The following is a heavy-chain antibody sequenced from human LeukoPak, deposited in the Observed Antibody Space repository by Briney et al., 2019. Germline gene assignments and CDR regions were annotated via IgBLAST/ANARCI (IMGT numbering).Heavy chain of an antibody. J-gene: IGHJ6*03. CDR1: GYTFTSYY. Sequence: EASVKVSCKASGYTFTSYYMHWVRQAPGQGLEWMGWINPNSGGTNYAQKFQGRVTMTRDTSISTAYMELSRLRSDDTAVYYCARDGSSSWPMLIDYYMDVWGKGTTVTVSS. CDR3: ARDGSSSWPMLIDYYMDV. V-gene: IGHV1-2*02. CDR2: INPNSGGT. D-gene: IGHD6-13*01.